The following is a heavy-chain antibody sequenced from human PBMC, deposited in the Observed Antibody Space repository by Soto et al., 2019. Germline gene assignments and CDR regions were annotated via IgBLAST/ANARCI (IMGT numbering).Heavy chain of an antibody. CDR1: GGSISSYY. J-gene: IGHJ4*02. Sequence: PSETLSLTCTVSGGSISSYYWSWIRQPPGKGLEWIGYIYYSGSTNYNPSLKSRVTISVDTSKNQFSLKLSSVTAADTAVYYCARGAYDFWSGYYNDYWGQGTLVTVSS. CDR3: ARGAYDFWSGYYNDY. CDR2: IYYSGST. D-gene: IGHD3-3*01. V-gene: IGHV4-59*01.